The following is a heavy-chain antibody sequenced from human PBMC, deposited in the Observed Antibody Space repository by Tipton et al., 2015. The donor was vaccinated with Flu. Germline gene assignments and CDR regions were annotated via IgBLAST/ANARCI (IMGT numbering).Heavy chain of an antibody. CDR2: INHSGGS. V-gene: IGHV4-34*01. CDR1: GGSLSGYY. J-gene: IGHJ3*02. CDR3: ATKGGSRPNDAFAI. Sequence: TLSLTCAVYGGSLSGYYLSWIRQPPGKGLEWIGEINHSGGSNYNPSLKSRVTISVDKSKNQFSLKLSSVTAADTAVYYCATKGGSRPNDAFAIWGQGTMVTVSS. D-gene: IGHD6-13*01.